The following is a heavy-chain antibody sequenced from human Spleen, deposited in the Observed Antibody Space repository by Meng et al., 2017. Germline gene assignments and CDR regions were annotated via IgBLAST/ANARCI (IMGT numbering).Heavy chain of an antibody. J-gene: IGHJ4*02. V-gene: IGHV4-34*01. D-gene: IGHD6-13*01. CDR1: GGSFSGYY. CDR2: INHSGST. CDR3: ARVRSSSWHYFDY. Sequence: QVQLQQWGAGLLKPSETLSLTCAVYGGSFSGYYWCWIRQPPGKGLEWIGEINHSGSTNYNPSLKSRVTISVDTSKNQFSLKLSSVTAADTAVYYCARVRSSSWHYFDYWGQGTLVTVSS.